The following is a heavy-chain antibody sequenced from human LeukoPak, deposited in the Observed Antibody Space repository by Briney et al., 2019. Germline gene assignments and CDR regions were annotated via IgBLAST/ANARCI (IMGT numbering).Heavy chain of an antibody. CDR1: GYTFTSYA. V-gene: IGHV1-3*01. J-gene: IGHJ6*03. CDR2: INAGNGNT. D-gene: IGHD4-11*01. Sequence: ASVKVSCKASGYTFTSYAMHWVRQAPGQRLEWMGWINAGNGNTNYAQKLQGRVTMTTDTSTSTAYMELRSLRSDDTAVYYCASGVEYRNYGNYIGGPYMDVWGKGTTVTVSS. CDR3: ASGVEYRNYGNYIGGPYMDV.